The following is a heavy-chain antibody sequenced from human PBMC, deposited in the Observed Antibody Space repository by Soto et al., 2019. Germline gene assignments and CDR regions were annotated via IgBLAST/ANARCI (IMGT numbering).Heavy chain of an antibody. CDR2: IYWDDDQ. D-gene: IGHD2-2*01. J-gene: IGHJ3*02. CDR3: AHEYGETSWHNDAFHI. V-gene: IGHV2-5*02. Sequence: QITLKESGPTLVKPTQTLTLTCTVSGFSLSGDGVGVGWIRQPPGKALEWLALIYWDDDQRYSPSLKTRLTIPNDTAKNLVQRPMTNMDPVDTPSYYCAHEYGETSWHNDAFHIKGQATLITVSS. CDR1: GFSLSGDGVG.